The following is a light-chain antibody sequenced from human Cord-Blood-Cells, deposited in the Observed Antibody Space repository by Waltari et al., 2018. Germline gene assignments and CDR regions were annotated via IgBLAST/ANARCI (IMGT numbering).Light chain of an antibody. CDR3: AAWEDSLSAVV. CDR1: SSNIGSNY. Sequence: QSVLTQPPSASGTPGQRVTISCSGSSSNIGSNYVYWYQQLPGTAPKLLIYRNSRRPSGVPDRFSGSKSGTSASRAISGLRSEDEADYYCAAWEDSLSAVVFGGGTKLTVL. V-gene: IGLV1-47*01. CDR2: RNS. J-gene: IGLJ2*01.